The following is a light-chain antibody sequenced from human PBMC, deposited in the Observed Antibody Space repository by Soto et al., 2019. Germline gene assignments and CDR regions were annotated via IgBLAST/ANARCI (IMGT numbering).Light chain of an antibody. CDR2: GAS. Sequence: EIVLTQSPATLSLSPGERAALSCRASQSVTRNQLAWFQQKPGQAPRLLIYGASNRATGIPDRFSGSGSGTDFTLTISRLEPEDFAVYYCQQYGGLPRTFGQGTKVEIK. CDR3: QQYGGLPRT. CDR1: QSVTRNQ. J-gene: IGKJ1*01. V-gene: IGKV3-20*01.